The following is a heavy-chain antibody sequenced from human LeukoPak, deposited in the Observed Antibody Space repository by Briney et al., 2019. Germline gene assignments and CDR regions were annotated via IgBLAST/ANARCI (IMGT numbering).Heavy chain of an antibody. V-gene: IGHV3-23*01. CDR1: GFTFNTYA. D-gene: IGHD2-15*01. J-gene: IGHJ4*02. Sequence: GGSLRLSCAASGFTFNTYAMSWVRQAPGKGLEWVSAISGGGGSTYYADSVKGRFTISRDNSKNTLYLQMNSLRDDDTAVYFCARALLGGQYYFDYWGQGTLVTVSS. CDR2: ISGGGGST. CDR3: ARALLGGQYYFDY.